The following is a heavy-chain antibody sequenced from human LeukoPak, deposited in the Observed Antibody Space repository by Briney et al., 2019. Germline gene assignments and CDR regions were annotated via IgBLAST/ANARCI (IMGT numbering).Heavy chain of an antibody. CDR1: GYTFTGYY. D-gene: IGHD2-2*01. V-gene: IGHV1-2*02. CDR2: INPNSGGT. Sequence: VASVKVSCKASGYTFTGYYMHWVRQAPGQGLEWMGWINPNSGGTNYAQKFQGRVSMTRDTSISTAYMELSRLRSDDTAVYYCARAPPFDGVPAAMVDYWGQGTLVTVSS. CDR3: ARAPPFDGVPAAMVDY. J-gene: IGHJ4*02.